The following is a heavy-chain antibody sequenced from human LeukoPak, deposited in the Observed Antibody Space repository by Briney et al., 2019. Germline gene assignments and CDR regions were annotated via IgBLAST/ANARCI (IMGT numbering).Heavy chain of an antibody. CDR2: IKQDGSKK. D-gene: IGHD6-6*01. Sequence: GGSLRLSCVASGFPFSSYWMTWVRQAPGKGLEWVANIKQDGSKKSYVDSVKGRFTISRDNSKNTLYLQMNSLRAEDTAVYYCAAPPGLSSSPRWGYYYYYGMDVWGQGTTVIVSS. V-gene: IGHV3-7*03. CDR3: AAPPGLSSSPRWGYYYYYGMDV. CDR1: GFPFSSYW. J-gene: IGHJ6*02.